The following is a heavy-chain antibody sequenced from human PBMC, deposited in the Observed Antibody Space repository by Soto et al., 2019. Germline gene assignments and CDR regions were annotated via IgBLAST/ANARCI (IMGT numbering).Heavy chain of an antibody. CDR1: GFTFSDYY. Sequence: QVQLVESGGGLVKPGGSLRLSCAASGFTFSDYYMSWIRQAPGKGLEWVSYINGGGDSVYYADSVRGRFTISRDNAKNSLYLQMSGLRDEDTGLYFCVGGGLRYFDYWGQGALVTVSS. CDR3: VGGGLRYFDY. CDR2: INGGGDSV. V-gene: IGHV3-11*04. J-gene: IGHJ4*02. D-gene: IGHD3-16*01.